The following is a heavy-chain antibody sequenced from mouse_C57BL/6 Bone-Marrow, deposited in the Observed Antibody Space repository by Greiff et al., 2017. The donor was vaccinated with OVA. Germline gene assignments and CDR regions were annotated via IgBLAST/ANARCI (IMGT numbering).Heavy chain of an antibody. CDR1: GYAFTNYL. CDR3: ARYAHYYGSSYWYFDV. J-gene: IGHJ1*03. V-gene: IGHV1-54*01. CDR2: INPGSGGT. D-gene: IGHD1-1*01. Sequence: VQLQQSGAELVRPGTSVKVSCKASGYAFTNYLIEWVKQRPGQGLEWIGVINPGSGGTNYNEKFKGKATLTADKSSSTAYMQLSSLPSEDSAVYFCARYAHYYGSSYWYFDVWGTGTTVTVSS.